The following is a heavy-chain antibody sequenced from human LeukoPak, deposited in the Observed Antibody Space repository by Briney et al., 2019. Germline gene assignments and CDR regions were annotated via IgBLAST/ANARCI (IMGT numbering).Heavy chain of an antibody. D-gene: IGHD6-19*01. CDR2: MNPNSGNT. J-gene: IGHJ6*03. Sequence: GASVKVSCKASGYTFTSYDINWVRQATGQGREWMGWMNPNSGNTGYAQKFQGRVTITRNTSISTAYMEPSSLRSEDTAVYYCARGNSARQYSSGWYSYYYYYMDIWGKGTTVTVS. CDR3: ARGNSARQYSSGWYSYYYYYMDI. CDR1: GYTFTSYD. V-gene: IGHV1-8*01.